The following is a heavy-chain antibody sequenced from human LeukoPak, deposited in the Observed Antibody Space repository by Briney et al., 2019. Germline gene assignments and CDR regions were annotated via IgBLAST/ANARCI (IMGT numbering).Heavy chain of an antibody. V-gene: IGHV1-46*01. D-gene: IGHD2-2*01. Sequence: ASVKVSCKASGYTFTSYYMHWVRQAPGQGLEWMGMINPSGGSTSYAQKFQGRVTMTRDTSTSTVYMELSSLRSEDTAVYYCARDRAPYRREYPSSYWGQGTLVTVSS. CDR2: INPSGGST. CDR1: GYTFTSYY. J-gene: IGHJ4*02. CDR3: ARDRAPYRREYPSSY.